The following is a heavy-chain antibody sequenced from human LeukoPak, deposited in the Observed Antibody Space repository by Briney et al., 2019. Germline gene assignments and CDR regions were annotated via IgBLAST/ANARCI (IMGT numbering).Heavy chain of an antibody. J-gene: IGHJ4*02. V-gene: IGHV4-4*07. CDR2: IYSSGSN. CDR1: GGSISGYF. CDR3: AREPTSGREPTSGRPLDY. Sequence: NPSETLSFNCTVSGGSISGYFWSWIRQPAGKGLEWIGRIYSSGSNNYNPSLKSRVTMSLDTSKNHLSLNPSSVTAADTAVYYCAREPTSGREPTSGRPLDYWGQGTLVTVSS. D-gene: IGHD5-12*01.